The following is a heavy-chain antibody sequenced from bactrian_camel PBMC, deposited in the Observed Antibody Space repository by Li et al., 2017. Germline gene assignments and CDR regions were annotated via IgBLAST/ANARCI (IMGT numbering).Heavy chain of an antibody. CDR2: IGRDGIT. CDR1: GFTSKRCG. CDR3: AAEQVGADGKRIARPF. Sequence: HVQLVESGGGSVQAGGSLRLACTDPGFTSKRCGMDWYRQAAGKQREWVSSIGRDGITTYADSVKGRFTTSRDNAKNTLYLQMYSLRSEDAALYYCAAEQVGADGKRIARPFWGQGTQVTVS. V-gene: IGHV3S55*01. J-gene: IGHJ4*01. D-gene: IGHD7*01.